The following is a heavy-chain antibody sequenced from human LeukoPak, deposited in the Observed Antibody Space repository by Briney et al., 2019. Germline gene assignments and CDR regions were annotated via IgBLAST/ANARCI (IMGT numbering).Heavy chain of an antibody. D-gene: IGHD6-6*01. Sequence: GASVKVSCKASGGTFSSYAISWVRQAPGQGLEWMGRIIPILGIANYAQKFQGRVTITADKSTSTAYMELSSLRSEDTAVYYCARRERYSSSSGRGYSCAHFDYWGQGTLVTVSS. J-gene: IGHJ4*02. CDR2: IIPILGIA. CDR3: ARRERYSSSSGRGYSCAHFDY. V-gene: IGHV1-69*04. CDR1: GGTFSSYA.